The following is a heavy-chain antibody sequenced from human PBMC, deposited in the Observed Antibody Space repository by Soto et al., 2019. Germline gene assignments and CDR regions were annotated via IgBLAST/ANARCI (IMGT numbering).Heavy chain of an antibody. Sequence: ASVKVSCKASGYTFTSYAMHWVRQAPGQRLEWMGWINAGNGNTKYSQKFQGRVTITRDTSASTAYMELSSLRSEDTAVYYCARDIGYCSGGSCLFFDYWGQGTQVTVSS. V-gene: IGHV1-3*01. CDR3: ARDIGYCSGGSCLFFDY. J-gene: IGHJ4*02. CDR2: INAGNGNT. CDR1: GYTFTSYA. D-gene: IGHD2-15*01.